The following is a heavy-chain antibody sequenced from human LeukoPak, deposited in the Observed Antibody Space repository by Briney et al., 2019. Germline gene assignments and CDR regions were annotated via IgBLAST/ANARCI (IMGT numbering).Heavy chain of an antibody. J-gene: IGHJ4*02. CDR2: IYYSGSA. Sequence: SETLSLTCTVSGGSISPYYWSWIRQPPGKGLEWIGYIYYSGSANYNPSLKSRVTISVDTSKNQFSLKLSSVTAADTAVYYCARASDYVWGSYRSYYFDYWGQGTLVTVSS. D-gene: IGHD3-16*02. CDR1: GGSISPYY. CDR3: ARASDYVWGSYRSYYFDY. V-gene: IGHV4-59*01.